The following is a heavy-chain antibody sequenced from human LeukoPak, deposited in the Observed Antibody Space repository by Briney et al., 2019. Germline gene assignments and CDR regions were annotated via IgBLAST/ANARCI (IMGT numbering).Heavy chain of an antibody. CDR1: GFTFSDYY. V-gene: IGHV3-11*01. CDR3: AKESTYYYGSGSYFDY. D-gene: IGHD3-10*01. Sequence: PGGSLRLSCAASGFTFSDYYMGWIRQAPRKGLEWVSYISSSGSTIYYADSVKGRFTISRDNAKNSLYLQMNSLRAEDTAVYYCAKESTYYYGSGSYFDYWGQGTLVTVSS. J-gene: IGHJ4*02. CDR2: ISSSGSTI.